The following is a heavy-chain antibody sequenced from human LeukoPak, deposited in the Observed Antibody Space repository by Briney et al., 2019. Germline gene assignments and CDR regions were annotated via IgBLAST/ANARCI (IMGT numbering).Heavy chain of an antibody. CDR3: ASDGSSWHPGDY. D-gene: IGHD6-13*01. CDR2: ISSSSTYI. V-gene: IGHV3-21*01. CDR1: GFTFSSYS. J-gene: IGHJ4*02. Sequence: SGGSLRLSCAASGFTFSSYSMNWVRQAPGKGLEWLSSISSSSTYIYYADSVKGRFIISRDNAKNSLYLQMNSLRAEDTAVYYCASDGSSWHPGDYWGQGTLVTVSS.